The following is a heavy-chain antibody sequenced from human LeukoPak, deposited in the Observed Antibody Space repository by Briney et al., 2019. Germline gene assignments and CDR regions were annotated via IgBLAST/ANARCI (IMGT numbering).Heavy chain of an antibody. CDR3: AKGPWDCPMDY. CDR2: ISGSGGST. J-gene: IGHJ4*02. Sequence: GGSLRLSCAASGFTFSSYVMSWVRQAPGKGLEWVSTISGSGGSTRYADSVKGRFTISRDNSKNTLYLQMNSLRAEDTAVYYCAKGPWDCPMDYWGQGTLVTVSS. D-gene: IGHD2-21*02. CDR1: GFTFSSYV. V-gene: IGHV3-23*01.